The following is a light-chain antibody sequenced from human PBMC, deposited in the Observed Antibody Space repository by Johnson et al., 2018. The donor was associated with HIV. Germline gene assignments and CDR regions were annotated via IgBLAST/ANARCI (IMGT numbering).Light chain of an antibody. CDR3: GTWYSILSAYV. J-gene: IGLJ1*01. CDR1: SSNIENYF. CDR2: EYN. V-gene: IGLV1-51*01. Sequence: QSVLTQPPSVSAAPGQKVTISFSGNSSNIENYFVSCYQQLPGPAPKLLTYEYNKRPSGIPDRFSDSKSDASATLAITGPHTGDAADYYCGTWYSILSAYVFGTGTKVTVL.